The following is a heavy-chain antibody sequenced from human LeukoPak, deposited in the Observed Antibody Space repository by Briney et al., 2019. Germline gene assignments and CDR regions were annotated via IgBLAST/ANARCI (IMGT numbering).Heavy chain of an antibody. V-gene: IGHV4-34*01. CDR3: ARQLLNYDSSGYYYGIDAFDI. CDR1: GGSFSGYY. D-gene: IGHD3-22*01. Sequence: SETLSLTCAVYGGSFSGYYWSWIRQPPGKGLEWIGEINHSGSTNYNPSLKSRVTISVDTSKNQFSLKLSSVTAADTAVSYCARQLLNYDSSGYYYGIDAFDIWGQGTMVTVSS. J-gene: IGHJ3*02. CDR2: INHSGST.